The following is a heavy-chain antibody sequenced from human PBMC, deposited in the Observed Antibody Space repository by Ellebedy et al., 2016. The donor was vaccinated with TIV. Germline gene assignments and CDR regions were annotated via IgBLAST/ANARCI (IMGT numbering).Heavy chain of an antibody. CDR3: ARNKAPPLNSSGWYVPFDY. D-gene: IGHD6-19*01. Sequence: GGSLRLSXAASGFTFSSYGMHWVRQAPGKGLEWVAVIWYDGSNKYYADSVKGRFTISRDNSKNTLYLQMNSLRAEDTAVYYCARNKAPPLNSSGWYVPFDYWGQGTLVTVSS. CDR2: IWYDGSNK. V-gene: IGHV3-33*01. J-gene: IGHJ4*02. CDR1: GFTFSSYG.